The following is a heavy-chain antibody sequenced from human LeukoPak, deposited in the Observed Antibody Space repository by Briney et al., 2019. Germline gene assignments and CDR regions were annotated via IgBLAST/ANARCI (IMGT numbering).Heavy chain of an antibody. CDR3: VRFALSSSLDH. CDR1: GYRLTNDW. CDR2: IYPGYSDA. Sequence: GESLKISCKISGYRLTNDWIGWVRQVPGKGLEWMGLIYPGYSDAKYSPSFQGQVTLSVDTSISTAYLQLGGLRASDTAIYYCVRFALSSSLDHWGQGTLVTVSS. V-gene: IGHV5-51*01. D-gene: IGHD6-13*01. J-gene: IGHJ5*02.